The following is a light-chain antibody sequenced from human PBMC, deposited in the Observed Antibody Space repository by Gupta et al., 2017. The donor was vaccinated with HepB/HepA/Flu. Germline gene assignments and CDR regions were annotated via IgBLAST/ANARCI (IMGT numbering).Light chain of an antibody. Sequence: DIVMTQPPDSLAVSLGERATINCKSSQSVLYSSNNKNYLAWYQQKLGQPPKLLIYWASTRESGVPDRFSGSGSGTDFTLTISSLQAEDVAVYYCKQYYSTPRTFGQGTKVEIK. CDR2: WAS. CDR1: QSVLYSSNNKNY. J-gene: IGKJ1*01. CDR3: KQYYSTPRT. V-gene: IGKV4-1*01.